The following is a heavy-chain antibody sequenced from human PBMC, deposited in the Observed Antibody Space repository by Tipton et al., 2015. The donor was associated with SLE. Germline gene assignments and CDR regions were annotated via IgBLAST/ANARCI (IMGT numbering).Heavy chain of an antibody. CDR3: AQRAHIVIGRGYFDF. J-gene: IGHJ4*02. Sequence: TLSLTCTVSGASISTSYWSWIRQPPGQGLEWIGSIYYSVSTTFNPSLKSRVTISADTSKKEVSLTLNSVTAADTAVYYCAQRAHIVIGRGYFDFWGRGILVTVSS. D-gene: IGHD1-1*01. V-gene: IGHV4-59*08. CDR1: GASISTSY. CDR2: IYYSVST.